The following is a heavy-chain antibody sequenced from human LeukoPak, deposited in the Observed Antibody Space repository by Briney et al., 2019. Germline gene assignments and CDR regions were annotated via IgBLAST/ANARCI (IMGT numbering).Heavy chain of an antibody. D-gene: IGHD1-26*01. CDR3: ARDNDQMGLDPFDY. CDR1: GDSISSGLYY. V-gene: IGHV4-39*07. Sequence: SETLSLTCTVSGDSISSGLYYWGWIRQPPGKGLEWIGSIFYNGRTYYNPSLRSPVTISVDTSKNQFSLNLRSVTAADTAMYYCARDNDQMGLDPFDYWGQGILVTVSS. J-gene: IGHJ4*02. CDR2: IFYNGRT.